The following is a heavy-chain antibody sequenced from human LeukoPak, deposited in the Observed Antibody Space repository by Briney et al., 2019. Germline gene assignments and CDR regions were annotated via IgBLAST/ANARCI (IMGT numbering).Heavy chain of an antibody. V-gene: IGHV4-30-2*01. D-gene: IGHD6-13*01. CDR3: ARGTQGGSSLVLDY. CDR2: IYHSGSA. CDR1: GGSISSGGYS. J-gene: IGHJ4*02. Sequence: PSQTLSLTCAVSGGSISSGGYSWSWIRQPPGKGLEWIGYIYHSGSAYYNPSLKSRVTISVDRSKNQFSLKLSSVTAADTAVYYCARGTQGGSSLVLDYWGQGTLVTVSS.